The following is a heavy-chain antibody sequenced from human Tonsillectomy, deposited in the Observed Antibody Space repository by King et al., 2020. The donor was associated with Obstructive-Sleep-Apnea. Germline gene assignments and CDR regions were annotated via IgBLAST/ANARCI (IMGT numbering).Heavy chain of an antibody. D-gene: IGHD3-16*01. Sequence: VQLVESGGGLVQPGGSLRLSGAASGFTFSRYWMTWVRQAPGKGLEWVAKIKEDGSEKYYLDSVKGRFTISRDNAKNSLYLQMNSLRAEDTALYYCARDATRGGDIDYWGQGTLVTVSS. CDR3: ARDATRGGDIDY. CDR1: GFTFSRYW. V-gene: IGHV3-7*01. J-gene: IGHJ4*02. CDR2: IKEDGSEK.